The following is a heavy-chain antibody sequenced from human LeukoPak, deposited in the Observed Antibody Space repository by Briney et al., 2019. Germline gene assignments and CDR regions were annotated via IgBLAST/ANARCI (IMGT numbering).Heavy chain of an antibody. D-gene: IGHD2-2*01. Sequence: ASVKVSCKASGYTFTSYYMHWVRQAPGQGLEWMGWINPNSGGTNYAQKLQGRVTMTRDTSISTAYMELSRLRSDDTAVYYCASGGVVPADPDDYWGQGTLVTVSS. V-gene: IGHV1-2*02. CDR2: INPNSGGT. CDR1: GYTFTSYY. CDR3: ASGGVVPADPDDY. J-gene: IGHJ4*02.